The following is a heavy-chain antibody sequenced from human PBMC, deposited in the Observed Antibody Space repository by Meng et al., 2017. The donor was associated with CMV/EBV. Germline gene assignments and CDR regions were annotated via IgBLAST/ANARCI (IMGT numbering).Heavy chain of an antibody. CDR3: ARVEGCSSTSCYSPNWFDP. CDR1: GYTFTGYY. CDR2: INPNSGGT. Sequence: ASVKVSCKASGYTFTGYYMHWVRQAHGQGLEWMGWINPNSGGTNYAQKFQGRVTMTRDTSISTAYMELSRLRSDDTAVYYCARVEGCSSTSCYSPNWFDPWGQGTMVTVSS. D-gene: IGHD2-2*01. V-gene: IGHV1-2*02. J-gene: IGHJ5*02.